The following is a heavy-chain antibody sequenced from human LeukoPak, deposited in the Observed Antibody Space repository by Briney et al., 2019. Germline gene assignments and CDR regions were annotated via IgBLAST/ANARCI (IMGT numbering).Heavy chain of an antibody. V-gene: IGHV3-53*01. CDR1: GFTLSNNF. D-gene: IGHD1-1*01. CDR2: IHIDDIT. Sequence: GGSLRLSCAASGFTLSNNFVTWVRQAPGRGLEWVSVIHIDDITYTIDSVKGRFTISRDNSKNMLYLQMNNLRAEDTAVYYCATTLKGLEFRYCHYMDVWGKGTTVTVS. CDR3: ATTLKGLEFRYCHYMDV. J-gene: IGHJ6*03.